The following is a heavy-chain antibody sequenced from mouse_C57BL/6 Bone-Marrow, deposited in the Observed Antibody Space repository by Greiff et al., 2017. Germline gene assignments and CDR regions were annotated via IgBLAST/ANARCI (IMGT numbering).Heavy chain of an antibody. CDR2: IHPNSGST. Sequence: VQLQQPGAELVKPGASVKLSCKASGYTFTSYWMHWVKQRPGQGLEWIGMIHPNSGSTNYNEKFKSKATLTVDKSSSTAYMQLSSLTSEDSAVYYCARSEDYGSRDYWGQGTTLTVSS. CDR1: GYTFTSYW. V-gene: IGHV1-64*01. CDR3: ARSEDYGSRDY. D-gene: IGHD1-1*01. J-gene: IGHJ2*01.